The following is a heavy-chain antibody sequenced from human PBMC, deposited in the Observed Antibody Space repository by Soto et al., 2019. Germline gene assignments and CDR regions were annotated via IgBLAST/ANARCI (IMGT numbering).Heavy chain of an antibody. D-gene: IGHD3-16*01. J-gene: IGHJ5*02. CDR2: INSDGSST. V-gene: IGHV3-74*01. Sequence: EVQLVESGGGLVQPGGSLRLSCAASGFTFSSYWMHWVRQAPGKGLVWVSRINSDGSSTSYADSVKGRFTISRDNAKNTLYLKMNSLRAEDTAVYYCARDPFYDSIWGSYQGWFDPWGQGTLVTVSS. CDR1: GFTFSSYW. CDR3: ARDPFYDSIWGSYQGWFDP.